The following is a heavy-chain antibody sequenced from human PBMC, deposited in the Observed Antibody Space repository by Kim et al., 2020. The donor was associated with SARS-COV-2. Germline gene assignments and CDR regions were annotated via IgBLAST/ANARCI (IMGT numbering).Heavy chain of an antibody. D-gene: IGHD3-22*01. CDR2: ISYDGSNK. CDR3: AKDSSDSYYYDSSGYYF. J-gene: IGHJ4*01. V-gene: IGHV3-30*18. CDR1: GFTFSSYG. Sequence: GGSLRLSCAASGFTFSSYGMHWVRQAPGKGLEGVAVISYDGSNKYYADSVKGRFTISRDNSKNTLYLQMNSLRAEDTAVYYCAKDSSDSYYYDSSGYYF.